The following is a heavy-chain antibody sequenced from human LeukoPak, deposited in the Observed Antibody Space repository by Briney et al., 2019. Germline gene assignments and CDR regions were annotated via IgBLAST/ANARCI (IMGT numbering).Heavy chain of an antibody. Sequence: SETLSLTCTVSGGSISSYYWSWIRQPPGKGLEWTGYIYYSGSTNYNPSLKSRVTISVDTSKNQFSLKLSSVTAADTAVYYCARDPYYYGSGSPSFQFDYWGQGTLVTVSS. D-gene: IGHD3-10*01. CDR1: GGSISSYY. V-gene: IGHV4-59*01. CDR2: IYYSGST. J-gene: IGHJ4*02. CDR3: ARDPYYYGSGSPSFQFDY.